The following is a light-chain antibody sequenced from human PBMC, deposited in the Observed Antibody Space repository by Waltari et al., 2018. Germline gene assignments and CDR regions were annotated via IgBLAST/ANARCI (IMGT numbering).Light chain of an antibody. CDR3: QQYDNLGLT. J-gene: IGKJ4*01. CDR2: DAS. V-gene: IGKV1-33*01. Sequence: EIQMTQSPSSLSASVGDRVTITCQASQDISNYLNLYQQKPGKAPKLLIYDASNLETGVPSRFSGSGSGTDFTITISSLQPEDIATYYCQQYDNLGLTFGGGTKVEIK. CDR1: QDISNY.